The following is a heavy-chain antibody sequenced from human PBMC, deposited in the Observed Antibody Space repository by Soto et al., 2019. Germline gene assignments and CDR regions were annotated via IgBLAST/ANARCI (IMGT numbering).Heavy chain of an antibody. D-gene: IGHD3-10*01. J-gene: IGHJ4*02. CDR1: GYTFTNYG. CDR3: ARDGDGSGRHYEY. CDR2: ISCNNGDA. V-gene: IGHV1-18*01. Sequence: QVQLVQTGAEVKEPGASVKVSCKASGYTFTNYGISWVRQAPGQGLEWMGWISCNNGDANYVQSLRGRVTMTTDTSTSSVYTELRSLRADDTAVYYCARDGDGSGRHYEYWGQGTQVTVSS.